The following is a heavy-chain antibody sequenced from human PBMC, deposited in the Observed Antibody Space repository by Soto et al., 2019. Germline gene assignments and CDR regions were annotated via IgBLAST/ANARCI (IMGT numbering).Heavy chain of an antibody. J-gene: IGHJ4*02. Sequence: QVQLVESGGGVVQPGRSLRLSCAASGFTFSSYGMHWVRQAPGKGLEWVAVISYDGSNKYYADSVKGRFTISRDNSKNTLYLQMNSLRAEDTAVYYCAREKAVAGPFDYWGQGTLVTVSS. V-gene: IGHV3-30*03. CDR1: GFTFSSYG. CDR2: ISYDGSNK. D-gene: IGHD6-19*01. CDR3: AREKAVAGPFDY.